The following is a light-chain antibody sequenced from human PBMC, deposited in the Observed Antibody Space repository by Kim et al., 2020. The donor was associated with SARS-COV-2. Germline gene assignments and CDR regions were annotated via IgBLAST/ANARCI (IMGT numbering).Light chain of an antibody. V-gene: IGKV3-11*01. CDR1: QSVSSY. CDR3: QQRSNWPPGLLT. CDR2: DAS. Sequence: GERATLSCRASQSVSSYLAWYQQKPGQAPRLLIYDASNRATGIPARFSGSGSGTDFTLTISSLEPEDFAVYYCQQRSNWPPGLLTFGGGTKVDIK. J-gene: IGKJ4*01.